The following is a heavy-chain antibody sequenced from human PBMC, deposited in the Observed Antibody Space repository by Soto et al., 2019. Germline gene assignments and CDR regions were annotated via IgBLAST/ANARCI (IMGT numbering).Heavy chain of an antibody. D-gene: IGHD2-15*01. CDR1: GGSISSGGYY. CDR2: IYYSGST. CDR3: ASSGVVVAAKYYGMDV. V-gene: IGHV4-31*03. J-gene: IGHJ6*02. Sequence: QVQLQESGPGLVKPSQTLSLTCTVSGGSISSGGYYWSWIRQHPGKGLEWIGYIYYSGSTYYNPSLKRRVTISVDTSKNQFSLKLSSVTAADTAVYYCASSGVVVAAKYYGMDVWGQGTTVTVSS.